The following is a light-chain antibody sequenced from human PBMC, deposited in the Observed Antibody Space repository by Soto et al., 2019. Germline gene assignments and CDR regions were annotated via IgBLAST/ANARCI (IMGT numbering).Light chain of an antibody. Sequence: EIVISQSRATLSVSPGDRATLSCRANQPISNALAWYQHKPGQAPRLLIHAASTRATGIPARCSGTGSETDFILTTIGRQAADSAVYFYQQYNNWPFSFGQGTRLKI. V-gene: IGKV3-15*01. CDR3: QQYNNWPFS. CDR1: QPISNA. J-gene: IGKJ5*01. CDR2: AAS.